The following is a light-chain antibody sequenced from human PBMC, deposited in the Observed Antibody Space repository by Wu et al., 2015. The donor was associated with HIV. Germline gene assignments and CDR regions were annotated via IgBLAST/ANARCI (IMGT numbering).Light chain of an antibody. V-gene: IGKV1-33*01. J-gene: IGKJ2*01. CDR1: QDIRNN. CDR3: QQHDSLRT. Sequence: DIQMTQSPSSLSASVGDTVTITCQASQDIRNNLNWYQQKPGRVPELLISGASNLEPGVPSRYSGRGSGTEFTLTISRLQPEDIATYYCQQHDSLRTFGQGTKLEI. CDR2: GAS.